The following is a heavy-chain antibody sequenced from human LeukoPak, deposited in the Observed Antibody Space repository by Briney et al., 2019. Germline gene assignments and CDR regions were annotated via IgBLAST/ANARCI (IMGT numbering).Heavy chain of an antibody. Sequence: SETLSLTCTVSGGCISSYYWSWIRQPAGKGLEWIGRIYTTGSTNYNPSLKSRVTMSVDTSKNQFSLKLTSVTAADTAVYYCARDLYGSGSYANFDYWGQGTLVTVSS. V-gene: IGHV4-4*07. CDR3: ARDLYGSGSYANFDY. J-gene: IGHJ4*02. CDR1: GGCISSYY. CDR2: IYTTGST. D-gene: IGHD3-10*01.